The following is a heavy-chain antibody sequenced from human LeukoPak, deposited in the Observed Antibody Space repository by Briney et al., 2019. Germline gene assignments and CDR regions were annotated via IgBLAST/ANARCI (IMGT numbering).Heavy chain of an antibody. V-gene: IGHV3-11*04. CDR3: AELGITMIGGV. CDR2: ISSSGSTI. D-gene: IGHD3-10*02. J-gene: IGHJ6*04. CDR1: GFTVRHNY. Sequence: GGSLRLSCAACGFTVRHNYMSWVGQAPGKGLQWVSYISSSGSTIYYADSVKGRFTISRDNAKNSLYLQMNSLRAEDTAVYYCAELGITMIGGVWGKGTTVTISS.